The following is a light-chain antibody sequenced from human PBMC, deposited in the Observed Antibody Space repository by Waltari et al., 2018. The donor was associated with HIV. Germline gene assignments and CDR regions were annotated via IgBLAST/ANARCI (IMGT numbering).Light chain of an antibody. J-gene: IGLJ3*02. Sequence: QSVLTQPPSVSGAPGQRVTISCTGSSSNIGAGYDVHWYQQLPGTAPKLLIYGNRNRPAGVPDRFSGSKSGTSASLAITWLQAEDEADYYCQSYDSSLSGSGVVGGGTKLTVL. CDR1: SSNIGAGYD. CDR3: QSYDSSLSGSGV. CDR2: GNR. V-gene: IGLV1-40*01.